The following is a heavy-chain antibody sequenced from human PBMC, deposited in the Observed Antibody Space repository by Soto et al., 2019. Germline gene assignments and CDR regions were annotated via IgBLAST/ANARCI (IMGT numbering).Heavy chain of an antibody. CDR3: ARDLWGYCGTDCYPLDV. J-gene: IGHJ6*02. D-gene: IGHD2-21*02. V-gene: IGHV4-59*01. CDR2: MYNTGST. Sequence: SETLSLTCTVSGGSISGYYWSWIRQPPGKGLEWIGYMYNTGSTVYNPSFKSRVTLSVDTSNNLFSLKLNSVTAADTAVYYCARDLWGYCGTDCYPLDVWGQGTTVTVS. CDR1: GGSISGYY.